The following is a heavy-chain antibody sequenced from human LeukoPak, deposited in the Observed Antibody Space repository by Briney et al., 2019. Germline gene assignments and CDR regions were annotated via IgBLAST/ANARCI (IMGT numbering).Heavy chain of an antibody. CDR2: IYHSGSS. CDR3: ARHGGRAAAGWGDNWFDP. V-gene: IGHV4-59*08. J-gene: IGHJ5*02. Sequence: SETLSLTCTVSGGSISSYYWSWIREPPGKGLEWIGYIYHSGSSNHNPSLKSRVTISVDTSKKQFSLKLSSVTAADTAVYYCARHGGRAAAGWGDNWFDPWGQGTLVTVSS. CDR1: GGSISSYY. D-gene: IGHD6-13*01.